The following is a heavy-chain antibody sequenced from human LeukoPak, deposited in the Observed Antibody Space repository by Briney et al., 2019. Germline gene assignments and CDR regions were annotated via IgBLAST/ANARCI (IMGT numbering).Heavy chain of an antibody. V-gene: IGHV4-59*01. CDR3: ARDSARLGDYGYYFDY. D-gene: IGHD4-17*01. CDR1: GGSISSYY. CDR2: IYDSGST. J-gene: IGHJ4*02. Sequence: SETLSLTCTVSGGSISSYYWSWIRQPPGKGLEWIGYIYDSGSTNYNPSLKSRVTISVDTSKKQFSLKLSSVTAADTAAYYCARDSARLGDYGYYFDYWGQGTLVTVSS.